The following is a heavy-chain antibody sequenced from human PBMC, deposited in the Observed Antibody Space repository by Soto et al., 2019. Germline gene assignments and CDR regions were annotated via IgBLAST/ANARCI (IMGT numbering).Heavy chain of an antibody. V-gene: IGHV1-69*04. CDR1: GGTFSSYT. CDR3: ARDPPTYGGNPGPGY. CDR2: IIPILGIA. J-gene: IGHJ4*02. D-gene: IGHD4-17*01. Sequence: ASVKVSCKASGGTFSSYTISWVRQAPGQGLEWMGRIIPILGIANYAQKFQGRVTITADKSTSTAYMELSSLRSEDTAVYYCARDPPTYGGNPGPGYWGQGTLVTVSS.